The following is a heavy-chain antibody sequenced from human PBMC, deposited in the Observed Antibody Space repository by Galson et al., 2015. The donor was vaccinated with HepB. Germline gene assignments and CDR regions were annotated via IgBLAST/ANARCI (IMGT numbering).Heavy chain of an antibody. CDR3: ARSTASWGYFDY. V-gene: IGHV2-70*11. J-gene: IGHJ4*02. CDR1: GFSLSTSGMC. D-gene: IGHD3-16*01. CDR2: IDWDDDK. Sequence: PALVKPTQTLTLTCTFSGFSLSTSGMCVSWIRQPPGKALEWLARIDWDDDKYYSTSLKTRLTISKDTSKNQVVLTMTNMDPVDTATYYCARSTASWGYFDYWGQGTLVTVSS.